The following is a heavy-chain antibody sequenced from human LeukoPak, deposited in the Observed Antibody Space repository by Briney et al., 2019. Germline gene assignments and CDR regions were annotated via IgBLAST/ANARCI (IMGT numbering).Heavy chain of an antibody. CDR3: ARVVEVGLAAAGWFDP. V-gene: IGHV4-34*01. Sequence: SETLSLTCAVYGGSFSGYYWSWIRQPPGKGLEWIGEINHSGSTNYNPSLKSRVIISGDTSKNQFSLKLSSVTAADTAVYYCARVVEVGLAAAGWFDPWGQGTLVTVSS. J-gene: IGHJ5*02. CDR2: INHSGST. D-gene: IGHD6-13*01. CDR1: GGSFSGYY.